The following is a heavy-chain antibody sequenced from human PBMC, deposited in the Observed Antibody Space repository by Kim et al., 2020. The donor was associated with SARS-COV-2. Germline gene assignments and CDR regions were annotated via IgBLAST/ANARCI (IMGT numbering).Heavy chain of an antibody. J-gene: IGHJ4*02. Sequence: GGSLRLSCAASGFTVSSNYMSWVRQAPGKGLEWVSVIYSDGRTYYADSVKGRFTISRDNSKNTLYLQMNSLRAEDTAVYYCARDQYYYASSGYLSLASDYWGQGTLVTVSS. D-gene: IGHD3-22*01. CDR3: ARDQYYYASSGYLSLASDY. CDR2: IYSDGRT. CDR1: GFTVSSNY. V-gene: IGHV3-66*02.